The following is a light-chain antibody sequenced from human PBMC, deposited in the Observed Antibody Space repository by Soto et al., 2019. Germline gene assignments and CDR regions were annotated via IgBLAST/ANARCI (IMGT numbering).Light chain of an antibody. Sequence: ENVLAQSPATLSLSPGERATLSCRAGESVSSYLAWYQQKPGQAPRLLLYGASTRASGVPAKFSGSGSGTEFTLTISSREPEEYAAYYCQQYGSSPPVTFGRGTKVDNK. J-gene: IGKJ1*01. CDR2: GAS. V-gene: IGKV3-20*01. CDR1: ESVSSY. CDR3: QQYGSSPPVT.